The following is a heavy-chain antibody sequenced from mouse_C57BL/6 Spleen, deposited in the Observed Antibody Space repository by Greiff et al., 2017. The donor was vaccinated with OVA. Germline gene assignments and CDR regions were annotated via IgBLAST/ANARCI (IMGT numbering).Heavy chain of an antibody. Sequence: EVQLQQSGAELVRPGASVKLSCTASGFNIKDDYMHWVKQRPEQGLEWIGWIDPENGDTEYASKFQGKATITADTSSNTAYLQLSSLTSEDTAVYYCTTPLYYGYVLYYWGQGTTLTVSS. CDR1: GFNIKDDY. V-gene: IGHV14-4*01. J-gene: IGHJ2*01. CDR2: IDPENGDT. CDR3: TTPLYYGYVLYY. D-gene: IGHD2-2*01.